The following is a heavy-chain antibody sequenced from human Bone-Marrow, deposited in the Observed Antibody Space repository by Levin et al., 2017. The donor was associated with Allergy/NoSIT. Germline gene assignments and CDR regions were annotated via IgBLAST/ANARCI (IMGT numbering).Heavy chain of an antibody. CDR1: GFTFNNYD. V-gene: IGHV3-21*01. J-gene: IGHJ4*02. CDR3: ARGNSGFDESDHDY. Sequence: AGGSLRLSCKASGFTFNNYDMNWVRQAPGKGLEWISSISGSTTYIYYTDSVKGRFTVSRDNAANSLHLQMNSLRPEDTAVYYCARGNSGFDESDHDYWGQGTLVIVSS. CDR2: ISGSTTYI. D-gene: IGHD5-12*01.